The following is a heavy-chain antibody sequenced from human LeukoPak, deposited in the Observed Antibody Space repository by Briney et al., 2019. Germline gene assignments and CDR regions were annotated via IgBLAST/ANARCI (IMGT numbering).Heavy chain of an antibody. CDR2: INYSGSAGRT. D-gene: IGHD2/OR15-2a*01. CDR1: GESISHTTYY. V-gene: IGHV4-39*07. Sequence: KTSETLSLTCSVSGESISHTTYYWGWIRQPPGKGLEWIGSINYSGSAGRTYYNPSLKSRVTILGDTSKNQFFLKLNSTTAADTGVYYCVRAVSLLPPAWWGQGILVTVSS. CDR3: VRAVSLLPPAW. J-gene: IGHJ4*02.